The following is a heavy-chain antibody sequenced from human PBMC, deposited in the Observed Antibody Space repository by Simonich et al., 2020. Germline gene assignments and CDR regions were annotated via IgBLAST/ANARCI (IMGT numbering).Heavy chain of an antibody. CDR2: IYHSGST. Sequence: QVQLQESGPGLVKPSETLSLTCAVSGYSISIGYSWGWIRQPPGKGLEWIGCIYHSGSTYYNPYPKSRVTISVDTSKNQFSLKRSSVTAADTAVYYCARVGYSNYYYYGMDVWGQGTTVTVSS. J-gene: IGHJ6*02. D-gene: IGHD6-13*01. CDR1: GYSISIGYS. V-gene: IGHV4-38-2*01. CDR3: ARVGYSNYYYYGMDV.